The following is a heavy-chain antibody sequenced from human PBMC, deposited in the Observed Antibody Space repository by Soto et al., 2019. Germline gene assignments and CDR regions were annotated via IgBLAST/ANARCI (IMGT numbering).Heavy chain of an antibody. D-gene: IGHD1-20*01. V-gene: IGHV1-69*01. CDR2: IIPIFGTA. J-gene: IGHJ4*02. Sequence: QVQLVQSGAEVKKPGSSVKVSCKASGGTFSSYAISWVRQAPGQGLEWMGGIIPIFGTANYAQKFQGRVTITADESTSTGYMELSSLRSEDTAVYYCARDLADSGNNCYFDYWGQGTLVTVSS. CDR3: ARDLADSGNNCYFDY. CDR1: GGTFSSYA.